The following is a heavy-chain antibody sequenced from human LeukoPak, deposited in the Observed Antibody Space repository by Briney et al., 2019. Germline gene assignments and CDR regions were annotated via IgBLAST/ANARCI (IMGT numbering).Heavy chain of an antibody. CDR3: ARDSRTVYYYYGMDV. CDR1: GFTFTSYT. Sequence: GGSLRLSCAASGFTFTSYTMNWVRQAPGKGLEWVSSISGSNSDISYADSVKGRLTISRDNAKNSLYLQMNSLRAEDTAVYYCARDSRTVYYYYGMDVWGQGTTVTVSS. CDR2: ISGSNSDI. J-gene: IGHJ6*02. V-gene: IGHV3-21*01.